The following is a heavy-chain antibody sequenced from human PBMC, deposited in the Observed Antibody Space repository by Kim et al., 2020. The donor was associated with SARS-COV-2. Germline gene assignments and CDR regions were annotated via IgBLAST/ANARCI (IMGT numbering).Heavy chain of an antibody. J-gene: IGHJ6*02. CDR3: ARLSTNYYYGMDV. Sequence: YTPPPKRRVTISVDTSKNQFSLKLSSVTADDTAGYYCARLSTNYYYGMDVWGQGTTVTVSS. V-gene: IGHV4-59*08. D-gene: IGHD1-1*01.